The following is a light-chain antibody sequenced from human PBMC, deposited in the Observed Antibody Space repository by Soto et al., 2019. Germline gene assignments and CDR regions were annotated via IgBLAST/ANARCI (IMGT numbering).Light chain of an antibody. J-gene: IGLJ1*01. CDR1: RSDVGAYNY. V-gene: IGLV2-14*03. Sequence: QSALTXPASVSGSPGQSITISCTGTRSDVGAYNYVSWYQQHPGKAPKVIIYEVSYRPAGVSSRFSGSKSGNTAYLTISGLQTEDEADYYCTSFTSSITYVFGTGTKVTVL. CDR3: TSFTSSITYV. CDR2: EVS.